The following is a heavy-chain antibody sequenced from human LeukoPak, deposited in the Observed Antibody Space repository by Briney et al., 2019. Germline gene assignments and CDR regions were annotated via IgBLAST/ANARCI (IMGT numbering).Heavy chain of an antibody. CDR2: INPNSGAT. D-gene: IGHD6-6*01. CDR1: GYTFTGYY. V-gene: IGHV1-2*02. Sequence: ASVKVSCKASGYTFTGYYMHWVRQAPGQGLEWMGWINPNSGATNYAQRFQGRVTMTRDTSISTGYMELSSLRSDDTAVYYCARVASSIAPSFDYWGQGTLVTVSS. CDR3: ARVASSIAPSFDY. J-gene: IGHJ4*02.